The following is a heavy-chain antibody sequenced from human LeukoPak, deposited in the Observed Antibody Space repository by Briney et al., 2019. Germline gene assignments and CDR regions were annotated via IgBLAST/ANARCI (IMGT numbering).Heavy chain of an antibody. V-gene: IGHV3-30*18. CDR1: GFTFSSYG. J-gene: IGHJ4*02. D-gene: IGHD3/OR15-3a*01. Sequence: GGSLRLSCAASGFTFSSYGMHWVRQAPGKGLEWVAVISYDGSNKYYADSVKGRFTISRDNSKSTLFLLMNSLRPEDTAVYYCAKDLGDGLLPDYWGQGTLVTVSS. CDR2: ISYDGSNK. CDR3: AKDLGDGLLPDY.